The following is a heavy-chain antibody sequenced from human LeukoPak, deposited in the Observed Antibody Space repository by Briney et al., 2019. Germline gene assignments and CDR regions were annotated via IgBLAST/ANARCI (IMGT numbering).Heavy chain of an antibody. Sequence: GGSLRLSCAASGFTFSSYSMNWVRQAPGKGLEWVSYITSSSSTIYYADSVKGRFTISRDNAKNSLYLQMNSLRAEDTALYYCAREKEGRFDPWGQGTLVTVSS. D-gene: IGHD3-3*01. CDR1: GFTFSSYS. J-gene: IGHJ5*02. CDR2: ITSSSSTI. CDR3: AREKEGRFDP. V-gene: IGHV3-48*04.